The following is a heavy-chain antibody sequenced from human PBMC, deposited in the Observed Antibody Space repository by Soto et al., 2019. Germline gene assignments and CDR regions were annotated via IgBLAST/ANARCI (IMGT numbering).Heavy chain of an antibody. V-gene: IGHV4-39*01. J-gene: IGHJ4*02. CDR1: GGSISSSSYY. D-gene: IGHD5-18*01. Sequence: TSETLSLTCTVSGGSISSSSYYWGWIRQPPGKGLEWIGSIYYSGSTYYNPSLKSRVTISVDTSKNQFSLKLSSVTAADTAVYYCARRGYSYGCFDYWGQGTLVTVSS. CDR2: IYYSGST. CDR3: ARRGYSYGCFDY.